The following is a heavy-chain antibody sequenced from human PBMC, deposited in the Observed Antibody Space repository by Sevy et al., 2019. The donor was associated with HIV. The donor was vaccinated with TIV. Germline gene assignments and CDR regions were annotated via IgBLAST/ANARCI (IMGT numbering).Heavy chain of an antibody. Sequence: SKTLSLTCTVSGASISSSSYYWGWIRQPPGKGLEWIGSIYYSGNTYYNPSLKSRITISVDTSKNQFSLKLSSVTAADTAVYYCARHAGNLVDATNNYFDYWGQGTLVTVSS. D-gene: IGHD2-15*01. CDR3: ARHAGNLVDATNNYFDY. J-gene: IGHJ4*02. CDR1: GASISSSSYY. CDR2: IYYSGNT. V-gene: IGHV4-39*01.